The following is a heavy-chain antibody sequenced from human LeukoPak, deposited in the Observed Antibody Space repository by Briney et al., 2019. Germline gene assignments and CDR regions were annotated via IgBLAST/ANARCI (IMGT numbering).Heavy chain of an antibody. V-gene: IGHV4-39*01. CDR3: ARNLIAVDIMPPMKPGGMDV. D-gene: IGHD5-12*01. J-gene: IGHJ6*02. CDR2: IYYSGST. Sequence: SETLSLTCTVSGGSISSSSYYWGWIRQPPGKGLEWIGSIYYSGSTYYNPSLKSRVTISVDTSKNQFSLKLSSVTAADTAVYYCARNLIAVDIMPPMKPGGMDVWGQGATVPSP. CDR1: GGSISSSSYY.